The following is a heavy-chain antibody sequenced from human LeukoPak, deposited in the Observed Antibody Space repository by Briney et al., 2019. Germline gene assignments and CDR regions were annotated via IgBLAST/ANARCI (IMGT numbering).Heavy chain of an antibody. CDR3: ARERRRGYSYGSFDY. Sequence: GGSLRLSCAASGFTFSGYGMHWVRQAPGKGLEWVANIKQDGSEKYYVDSVKGRFTISRDNAKNSLYLQMNSLRAEDTAVYYCARERRRGYSYGSFDYWGQGTLVTVSS. CDR2: IKQDGSEK. CDR1: GFTFSGYG. V-gene: IGHV3-7*01. J-gene: IGHJ4*02. D-gene: IGHD5-18*01.